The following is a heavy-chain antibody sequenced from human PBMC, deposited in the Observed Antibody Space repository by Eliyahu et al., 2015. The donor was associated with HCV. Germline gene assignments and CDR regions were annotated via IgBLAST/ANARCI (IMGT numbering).Heavy chain of an antibody. J-gene: IGHJ4*02. CDR1: GGSISXGGYY. CDR2: IYYSGST. D-gene: IGHD3-22*01. CDR3: ARNFDSSGYPNFDY. V-gene: IGHV4-31*03. Sequence: QVQLQESGPGLVKPSXTLSLTCTVPGGSISXGGYYWSXIRQPPGKGLEWIGYIYYSGSTYYNPSLKSRVTISVDTSKNQFSLKLSSVTAADTAVYYCARNFDSSGYPNFDYWGQGTLVTVSS.